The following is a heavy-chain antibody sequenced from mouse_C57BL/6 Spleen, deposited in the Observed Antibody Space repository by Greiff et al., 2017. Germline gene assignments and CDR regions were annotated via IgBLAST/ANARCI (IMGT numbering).Heavy chain of an antibody. Sequence: QVQLQQSGPELVKPGASVKISCKASGYAFSSSWMNWVKQRPGKGLEWIGRIYPGDGDTNYNGKFKGKATLTADKSSSTAYMQLSSLTSEDSAVYICARRGWYGFDYWGQGTTLTVSS. CDR2: IYPGDGDT. J-gene: IGHJ2*01. CDR1: GYAFSSSW. V-gene: IGHV1-82*01. CDR3: ARRGWYGFDY. D-gene: IGHD2-14*01.